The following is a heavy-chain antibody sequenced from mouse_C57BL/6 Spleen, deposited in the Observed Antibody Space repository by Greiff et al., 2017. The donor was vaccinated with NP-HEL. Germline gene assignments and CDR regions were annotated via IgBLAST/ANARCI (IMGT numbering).Heavy chain of an antibody. CDR1: GYTFTSYW. V-gene: IGHV1-55*01. D-gene: IGHD2-3*01. J-gene: IGHJ4*01. CDR3: ARTDGYYVGAMDY. Sequence: QVQLQQPGAELVKPGASVKMSCKASGYTFTSYWITWVKQRPGQGLEWIGDIYPGSGSTNYNEKFKSKATLTVDTSSSTAYMQLSSLTSEDSAVYDCARTDGYYVGAMDYWGQGTSVTVSS. CDR2: IYPGSGST.